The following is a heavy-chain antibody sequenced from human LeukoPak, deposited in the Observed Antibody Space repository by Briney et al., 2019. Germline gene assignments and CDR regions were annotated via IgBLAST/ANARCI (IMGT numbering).Heavy chain of an antibody. J-gene: IGHJ4*02. CDR3: VREGNEVLTKNFDH. Sequence: GASVKVSCKASGFTFSGYYIHWVRQAPGQGLEWMGYINPHSGVTSFPQKFQGRVTLSTDTSISAAYMELSSLISDDTAMYYCVREGNEVLTKNFDHWGQGALVTLSS. CDR1: GFTFSGYY. V-gene: IGHV1-2*02. CDR2: INPHSGVT. D-gene: IGHD4/OR15-4a*01.